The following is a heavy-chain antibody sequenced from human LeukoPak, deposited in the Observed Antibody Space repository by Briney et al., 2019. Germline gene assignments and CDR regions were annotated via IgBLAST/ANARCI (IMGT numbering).Heavy chain of an antibody. CDR3: ARDKPSGDYLFDY. CDR2: IWYDGNTK. Sequence: GGSLRLSCAASGFFFKTYGMHWVSQAPGKGLEWVAEIWYDGNTKEYADSVKGRFTISRDNSKNMMYLQMKSLRDEDTAVYYCARDKPSGDYLFDYWGQGTLVTVSS. D-gene: IGHD3-10*01. CDR1: GFFFKTYG. J-gene: IGHJ4*02. V-gene: IGHV3-33*01.